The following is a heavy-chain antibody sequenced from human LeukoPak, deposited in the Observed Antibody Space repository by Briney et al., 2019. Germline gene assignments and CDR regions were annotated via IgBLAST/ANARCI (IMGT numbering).Heavy chain of an antibody. D-gene: IGHD5-18*01. CDR2: TYYSGST. Sequence: SETLSLTCTVSGGSISSYYWSWIRQPPGKGLEWIGYTYYSGSTNYNPSLQSRVTISIDTSKNQFSLNLSSVTAADTAVYYCARGASGYSYGWGQGTLVTVSS. CDR3: ARGASGYSYG. V-gene: IGHV4-59*01. CDR1: GGSISSYY. J-gene: IGHJ4*02.